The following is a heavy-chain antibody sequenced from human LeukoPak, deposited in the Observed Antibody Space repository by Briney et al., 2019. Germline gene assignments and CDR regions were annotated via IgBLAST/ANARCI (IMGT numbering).Heavy chain of an antibody. CDR1: GFTFSDTW. V-gene: IGHV3-15*07. D-gene: IGHD6-13*01. CDR3: TTEGVAAAIYPDY. Sequence: GGSLRLSCAASGFTFSDTWMNWVRQAPGKGLEWVGRIKSKTDGGTTDYAAPVKGRFTISRDDSKNTLYLQMNSLKTEDTAVYYCTTEGVAAAIYPDYWGQGTLVTVSS. J-gene: IGHJ4*02. CDR2: IKSKTDGGTT.